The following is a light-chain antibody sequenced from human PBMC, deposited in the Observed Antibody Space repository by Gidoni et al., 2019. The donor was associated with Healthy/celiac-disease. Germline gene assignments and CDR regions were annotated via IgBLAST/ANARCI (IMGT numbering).Light chain of an antibody. J-gene: IGKJ5*01. CDR2: DAS. Sequence: DIQMTQSPSSLSASVGDRVTITCQASQDISNSLNWYQQKPGKATKLLIYDASNLETGVPSRFSGSGSGTDFTFTISSLQPEDIATYYCQQYDNLPPGITFGQGTRLEIK. CDR1: QDISNS. CDR3: QQYDNLPPGIT. V-gene: IGKV1-33*01.